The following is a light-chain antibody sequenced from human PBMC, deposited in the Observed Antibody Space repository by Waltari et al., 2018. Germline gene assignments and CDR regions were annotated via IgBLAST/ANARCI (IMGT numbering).Light chain of an antibody. CDR3: QQYNSWPPMYT. J-gene: IGKJ2*01. V-gene: IGKV3-15*01. CDR1: QSVNSN. CDR2: GAS. Sequence: EIVVTQSPATLSVTPGERATLSCMASQSVNSNLAWYQHKPGQAPRLLIYGASTRATGIPSRFSGSGSGTEFTLTIRSLQSEDFAVYYCQQYNSWPPMYTFGQGTKLEIK.